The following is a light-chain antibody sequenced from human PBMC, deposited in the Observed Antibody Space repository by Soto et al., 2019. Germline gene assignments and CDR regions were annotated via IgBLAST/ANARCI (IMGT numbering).Light chain of an antibody. J-gene: IGLJ2*01. CDR3: AARDDSLNGVV. CDR1: SSNIGSNS. Sequence: QSVLTQPPSASGTPGQRVTISCSGSSSNIGSNSVNWYQQLPGTAPKLLMYSSHQRPSGVPDRFSGSKSGTSASLAISGLQSEDEADYYCAARDDSLNGVVFGGGTKLTVL. CDR2: SSH. V-gene: IGLV1-44*01.